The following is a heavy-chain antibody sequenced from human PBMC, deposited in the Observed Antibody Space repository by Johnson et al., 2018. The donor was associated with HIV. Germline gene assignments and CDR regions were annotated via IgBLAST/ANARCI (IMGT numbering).Heavy chain of an antibody. J-gene: IGHJ3*02. CDR1: GFTVSSNY. CDR3: ARESASSGSYSGAFDI. V-gene: IGHV3-53*01. CDR2: IYSGGTT. Sequence: VQLVESGGGLIQPGGSLRLSCAASGFTVSSNYMSWVRQAPGKGLEWVSVIYSGGTTYYADSVKGRLTISRDNSKNTLYLQLRSLRAEDTAVEYCARESASSGSYSGAFDIWGQGTMVTVSS. D-gene: IGHD3-10*01.